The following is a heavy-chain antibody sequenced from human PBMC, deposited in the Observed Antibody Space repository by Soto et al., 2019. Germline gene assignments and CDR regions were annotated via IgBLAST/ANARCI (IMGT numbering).Heavy chain of an antibody. V-gene: IGHV4-39*01. CDR3: ARHSIVGAFLEGWFDP. J-gene: IGHJ5*02. CDR2: IYYSGST. CDR1: GGSISSSSYY. Sequence: QLQLQESGPGLVKPSETLSLTCTVSGGSISSSSYYWGWIRQPPGKGLEWIGSIYYSGSTYYNPSLTSRVTISVDTSKNQFSLKLSSVTAADTAVYYCARHSIVGAFLEGWFDPWGQGTLVTVSS. D-gene: IGHD1-26*01.